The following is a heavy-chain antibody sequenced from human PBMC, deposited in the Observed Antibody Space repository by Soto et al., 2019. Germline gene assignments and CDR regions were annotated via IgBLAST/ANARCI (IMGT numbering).Heavy chain of an antibody. CDR1: GYTFTTYG. J-gene: IGHJ4*01. D-gene: IGHD4-17*01. V-gene: IGHV1-18*04. CDR3: ARVVKAGDYGDYGRYYFDY. CDR2: ISAYSGNT. Sequence: QVQLVQSGAEVKKPGASVKVSCKVSGYTFTTYGITWVRQAPGQGLEWMGWISAYSGNTNYAQKLQGRLTVTTDTSTNTAYMDLRSLRSDDTAVYYCARVVKAGDYGDYGRYYFDYWGHGTLVTVSS.